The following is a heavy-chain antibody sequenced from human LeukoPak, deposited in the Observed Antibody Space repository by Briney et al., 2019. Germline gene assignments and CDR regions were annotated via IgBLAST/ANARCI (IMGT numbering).Heavy chain of an antibody. J-gene: IGHJ3*02. CDR1: GGSISSYY. CDR2: IYYSGST. Sequence: SETLSLTCTVSGGSISSYYWSWIRQPSGKGLEWIGYIYYSGSTNYNPSLKSRVTISVDTSKNQFSLKLSSVTAADTAVYYCARVPRTYGAFDIWGQGTMVTVSS. V-gene: IGHV4-59*01. D-gene: IGHD3-10*01. CDR3: ARVPRTYGAFDI.